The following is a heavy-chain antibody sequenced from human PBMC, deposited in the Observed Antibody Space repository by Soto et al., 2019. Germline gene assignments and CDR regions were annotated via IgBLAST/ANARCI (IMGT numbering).Heavy chain of an antibody. V-gene: IGHV3-48*03. CDR3: ARDRAGGHPLGHYCYGMTV. J-gene: IGHJ6*02. Sequence: GGSLRLSCAASVFTFSIYEMNLVRQAPGKGLECVSDISISGSTIYYADSVKGRFTISRDNAKNSLYVQMNSLRLEYTAVYYCARDRAGGHPLGHYCYGMTVWGQGTSVTVSS. D-gene: IGHD3-10*01. CDR2: ISISGSTI. CDR1: VFTFSIYE.